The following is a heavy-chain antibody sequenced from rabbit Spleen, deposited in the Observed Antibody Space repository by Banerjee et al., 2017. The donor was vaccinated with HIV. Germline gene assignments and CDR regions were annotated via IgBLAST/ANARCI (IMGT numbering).Heavy chain of an antibody. CDR3: ARSINWANRALNL. CDR2: IYTSSGGT. V-gene: IGHV1S40*01. J-gene: IGHJ4*01. Sequence: QSLEESGGDLVKPGASLTLTCTASGFSFSSSDYMCWVRQAPGKGLEWIACIYTSSGGTYYASWAKGRFPVSKTSSTTVDLKMTSLTAADTATYFCARSINWANRALNLWGPGTLVTVS. D-gene: IGHD1-1*01. CDR1: GFSFSSSDY.